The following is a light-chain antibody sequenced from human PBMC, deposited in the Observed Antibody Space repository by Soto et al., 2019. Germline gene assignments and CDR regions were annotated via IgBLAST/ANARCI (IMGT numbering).Light chain of an antibody. V-gene: IGKV1-9*01. CDR3: PRLHSYSP. Sequence: DIQLTQSPSFLSASVVDRVTITCRASQGISSYLAWYQQKPGKAPKLLIYAASTLQSGVPSRFSSSGSGTEFTLPINNLQHEDFDAHHRPRLHSYSPFGPGTRLEIK. J-gene: IGKJ5*01. CDR1: QGISSY. CDR2: AAS.